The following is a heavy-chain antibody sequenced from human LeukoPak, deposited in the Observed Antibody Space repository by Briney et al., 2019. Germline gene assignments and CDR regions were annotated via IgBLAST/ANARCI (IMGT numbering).Heavy chain of an antibody. CDR2: INPNSGGT. CDR1: GGTFSSYA. J-gene: IGHJ6*03. V-gene: IGHV1-2*02. D-gene: IGHD1-7*01. Sequence: GASVKVSCKASGGTFSSYAISWVRQAPGQGLEWMGWINPNSGGTNYAQKFQGRVTVTRDTSISTAYMELSRLRSDDTAVYYCARDRRITGTTGYYYYYMDVWGKGTTVTASS. CDR3: ARDRRITGTTGYYYYYMDV.